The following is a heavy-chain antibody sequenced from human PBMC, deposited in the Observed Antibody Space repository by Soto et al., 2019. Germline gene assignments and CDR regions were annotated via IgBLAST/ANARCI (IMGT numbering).Heavy chain of an antibody. J-gene: IGHJ6*02. V-gene: IGHV3-23*01. Sequence: GGSLRLSCAASGFTFSSYAMSWVRQAPGKGLEWVSAISGSGGSTYYADSVKGRFTISRDNSKNTLYLQMNSLRAEDTAVYYCAKTLRGSGSFYYYGMDVWGQGTTVPVSS. CDR3: AKTLRGSGSFYYYGMDV. CDR2: ISGSGGST. D-gene: IGHD1-26*01. CDR1: GFTFSSYA.